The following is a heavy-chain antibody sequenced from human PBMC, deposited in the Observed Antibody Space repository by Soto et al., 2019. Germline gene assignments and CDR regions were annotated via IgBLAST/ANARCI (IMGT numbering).Heavy chain of an antibody. CDR2: IQSGGTT. J-gene: IGHJ6*04. Sequence: EVQLVESGGGLVQPGGSLRLSCAASGFTVSSKYMTWVRQAPGKGLEWVSLIQSGGTTYYADSVKGRFTISRDTSENTLHLKMDSLRVEDPAVYSCGGDDVLGNGGRCSGIPLDAWGKGPTVPFPP. CDR3: GGDDVLGNGGRCSGIPLDA. CDR1: GFTVSSKY. V-gene: IGHV3-66*01. D-gene: IGHD2-15*01.